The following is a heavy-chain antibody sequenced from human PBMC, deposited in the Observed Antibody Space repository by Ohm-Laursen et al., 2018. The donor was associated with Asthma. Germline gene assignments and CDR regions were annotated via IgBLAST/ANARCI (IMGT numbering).Heavy chain of an antibody. J-gene: IGHJ3*02. D-gene: IGHD4-17*01. CDR3: ATSTVTTIWGAFDI. CDR1: EFTFSLYS. Sequence: SLRLSCAASEFTFSLYSMNWVRQAPGKGLEWVSYISSSSRTIYYADSVKGRFTISRDNAKNSLYLQMNSLRAEDTAVYYCATSTVTTIWGAFDIWGQGTMVTVSS. V-gene: IGHV3-48*01. CDR2: ISSSSRTI.